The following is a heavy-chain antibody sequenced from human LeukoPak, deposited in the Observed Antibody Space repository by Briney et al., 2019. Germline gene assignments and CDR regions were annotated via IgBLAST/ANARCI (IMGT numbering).Heavy chain of an antibody. CDR1: GYTFTGYY. J-gene: IGHJ6*02. Sequence: ASVKVSCKASGYTFTGYYMHWVRQAPGQGLEWMGWINPNSGGTNYAQKFQGRATMTRDTSISTAYMELSRLRSDDTAVYYCASPQFRYDSSGYYIYYYYGMDVWGQGTTVTVSS. D-gene: IGHD3-22*01. CDR3: ASPQFRYDSSGYYIYYYYGMDV. V-gene: IGHV1-2*02. CDR2: INPNSGGT.